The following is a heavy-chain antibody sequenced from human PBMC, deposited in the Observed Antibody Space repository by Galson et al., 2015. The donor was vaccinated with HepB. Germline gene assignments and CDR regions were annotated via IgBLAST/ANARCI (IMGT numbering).Heavy chain of an antibody. J-gene: IGHJ6*02. CDR1: GDSVSSNSAA. V-gene: IGHV6-1*01. CDR2: TYYRSKWYN. D-gene: IGHD6-19*01. CDR3: AREAVAGNDYYYYGMDV. Sequence: CAISGDSVSSNSAAWNWIRQSPSRGLEWLGRTYYRSKWYNDYAVSVKSRITINPDTSKNQFSLQLNSVTPEDTDVYYCAREAVAGNDYYYYGMDVWGQGTTVTVSS.